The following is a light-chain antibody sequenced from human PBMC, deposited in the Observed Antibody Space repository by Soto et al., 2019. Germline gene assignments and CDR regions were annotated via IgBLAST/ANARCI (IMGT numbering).Light chain of an antibody. V-gene: IGKV3-11*01. CDR3: QQRFNWPWT. Sequence: EIVMTQSPATLSVSPGERATFSCRASQSVNTNLAWYQLKPGQAPRLLIYVTSNRATGIPARFSGSGSGTDYTLIISSLEPEDFAVYYCQQRFNWPWTFGQGTKVDIK. J-gene: IGKJ1*01. CDR2: VTS. CDR1: QSVNTN.